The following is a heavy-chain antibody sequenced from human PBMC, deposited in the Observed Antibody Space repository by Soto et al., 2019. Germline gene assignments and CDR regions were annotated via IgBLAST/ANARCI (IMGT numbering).Heavy chain of an antibody. J-gene: IGHJ4*02. D-gene: IGHD3-9*01. CDR2: INPSGGST. CDR1: GYTFTSYY. CDR3: ARDLYYDLLTGYSHDY. Sequence: ASVKVSCKASGYTFTSYYMHWVRQAPGQGLEWMGIINPSGGSTSYAQKFQGRVTMTRDTSTSTVYMELSSLRSEDTAVYYCARDLYYDLLTGYSHDYWGQGTLVTVSS. V-gene: IGHV1-46*01.